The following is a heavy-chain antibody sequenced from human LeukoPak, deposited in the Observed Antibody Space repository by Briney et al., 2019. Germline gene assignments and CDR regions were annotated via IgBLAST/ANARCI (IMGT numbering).Heavy chain of an antibody. CDR3: ARDRGYSADS. V-gene: IGHV3-7*05. J-gene: IGHJ4*02. D-gene: IGHD1-26*01. Sequence: GGSLRLSCEASGFTFNSYWMSWVRQAPGKGLEWVADINEDGSTIYYVNSVKGRFTISRDNAKNSLSLQLNTLRAEDRAVYYCARDRGYSADSWGQGTLVTVSS. CDR2: INEDGSTI. CDR1: GFTFNSYW.